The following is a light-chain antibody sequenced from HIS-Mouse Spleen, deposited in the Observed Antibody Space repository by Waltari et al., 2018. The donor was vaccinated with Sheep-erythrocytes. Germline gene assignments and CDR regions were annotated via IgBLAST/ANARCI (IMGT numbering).Light chain of an antibody. CDR1: SSDVGGYNY. CDR2: DVS. Sequence: QSALTQPASVSGSPGQSITISCTGTSSDVGGYNYVSWYQQHPGKAPKPMIYDVSNRPSGVFNRFSGSKSGNTASLTISGLQAEDEADYYCSSYTSSSTRVFGGGTKLTVL. CDR3: SSYTSSSTRV. V-gene: IGLV2-14*03. J-gene: IGLJ3*02.